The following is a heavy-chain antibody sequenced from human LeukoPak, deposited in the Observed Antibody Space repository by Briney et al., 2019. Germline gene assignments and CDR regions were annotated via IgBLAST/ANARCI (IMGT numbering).Heavy chain of an antibody. CDR1: GFTFSSYS. Sequence: PGGSLRLSCAASGFTFSSYSMNWVRQAPGKGLEWVSYISSSSTIYYADSVKGRFTISRDNAKNSLYLQMNSLRAEDTAVYYCARDRPAHPYDYWGQGTLVTVSS. V-gene: IGHV3-48*04. CDR2: ISSSSTI. CDR3: ARDRPAHPYDY. J-gene: IGHJ4*02.